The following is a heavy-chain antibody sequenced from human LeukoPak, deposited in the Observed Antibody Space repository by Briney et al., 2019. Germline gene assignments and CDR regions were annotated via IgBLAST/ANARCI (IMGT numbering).Heavy chain of an antibody. CDR2: INPNSGGT. CDR3: AGGTGEGYSYGRYYFDY. J-gene: IGHJ4*02. CDR1: GYTFTGYY. V-gene: IGHV1-2*02. D-gene: IGHD5-18*01. Sequence: ASVKVSCKASGYTFTGYYMHWVRQAPGQGLEWMGWINPNSGGTNYAQKFQGRVTMTRDTSISTAYMELSRLRSDDTAVYYCAGGTGEGYSYGRYYFDYWGQGTLVTVSS.